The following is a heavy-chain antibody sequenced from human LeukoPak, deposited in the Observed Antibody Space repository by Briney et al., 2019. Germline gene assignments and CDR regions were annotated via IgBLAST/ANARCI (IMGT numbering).Heavy chain of an antibody. D-gene: IGHD6-13*01. J-gene: IGHJ4*02. Sequence: PGGSLRLSCAAPGFTFSSYAMTWVRQAPGKGLEWLSSITGRGGSTYYAVSVKGRFTISRDNSKNTLYLQMNNLRADDSALYYCAKGRSSTFLPVDSWGQGTLVTVSS. CDR2: ITGRGGST. V-gene: IGHV3-23*01. CDR3: AKGRSSTFLPVDS. CDR1: GFTFSSYA.